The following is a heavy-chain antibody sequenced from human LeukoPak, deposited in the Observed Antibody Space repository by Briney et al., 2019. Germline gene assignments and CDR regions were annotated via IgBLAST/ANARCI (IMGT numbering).Heavy chain of an antibody. CDR3: ARGKRGLGAPYSYFDY. J-gene: IGHJ4*02. V-gene: IGHV3-74*01. Sequence: GGFLRLSCRASGFNLSDYWMHWVRQAPGEGLLWVSRINRDGRSAGYADFVKGRSTISRDNSKNTLAMQLDSLTVEDTGVYYCARGKRGLGAPYSYFDYWGQGLLVTVSS. CDR2: INRDGRSA. D-gene: IGHD3-16*01. CDR1: GFNLSDYW.